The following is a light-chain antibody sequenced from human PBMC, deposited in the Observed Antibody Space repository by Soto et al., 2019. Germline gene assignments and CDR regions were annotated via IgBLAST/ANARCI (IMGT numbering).Light chain of an antibody. CDR2: DVS. Sequence: QSALTQPASVSGSPGQSITISCTGTSSDVGGYNYVSWYQQHPGKAPKVMIYDVSNRPSGVSNRFSGSKSGNTASLTISGLQAEDKADYDCSSYTSSNTLVVFGGGTKLTVL. CDR3: SSYTSSNTLVV. J-gene: IGLJ2*01. CDR1: SSDVGGYNY. V-gene: IGLV2-14*01.